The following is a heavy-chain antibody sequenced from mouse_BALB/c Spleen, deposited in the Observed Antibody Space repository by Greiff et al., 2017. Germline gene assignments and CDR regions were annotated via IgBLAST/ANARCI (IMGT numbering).Heavy chain of an antibody. CDR1: GFTFSSYA. D-gene: IGHD2-2*01. CDR2: ISSGGST. CDR3: ARIYYGYDWYFDV. J-gene: IGHJ1*01. V-gene: IGHV5-6-5*01. Sequence: EVQRVESGGGLVKPGGSLKLSCAASGFTFSSYAMSWVRQTPEKRLEWVASISSGGSTYYPDSVKGRFTISRDNARNILYLQMSSLRSEDTAMYYCARIYYGYDWYFDVWGAGTTVTVSS.